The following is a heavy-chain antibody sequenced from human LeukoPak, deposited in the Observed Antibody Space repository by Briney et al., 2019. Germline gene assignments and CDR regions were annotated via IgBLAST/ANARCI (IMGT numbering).Heavy chain of an antibody. V-gene: IGHV3-23*01. CDR1: VFPLSRYV. J-gene: IGHJ4*02. D-gene: IGHD3-3*02. Sequence: PGGSLRLSRAASVFPLSRYVMSWVRDAPAGGLGWVSSLRGKGDTLYADSVKGRFTLSRDESRITVYLQFNNLRVEDTAVYYCAKASWVSNSDAFLWGQGAVVTVSS. CDR3: AKASWVSNSDAFL. CDR2: LRGKGDT.